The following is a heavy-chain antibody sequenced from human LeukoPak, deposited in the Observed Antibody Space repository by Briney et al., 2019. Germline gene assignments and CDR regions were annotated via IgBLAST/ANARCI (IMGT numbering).Heavy chain of an antibody. CDR3: ARVAKGATTLDY. CDR2: INHSGST. Sequence: PSETLSLTCAVYGGSFSGYYWSWIRQPPGKGLEWIGEINHSGSTNYNPSLKSRVTISVDTSKNQFSLKLSSVTAADTAVYYCARVAKGATTLDYWGQGTLVTVSS. J-gene: IGHJ4*02. CDR1: GGSFSGYY. V-gene: IGHV4-34*01. D-gene: IGHD1-26*01.